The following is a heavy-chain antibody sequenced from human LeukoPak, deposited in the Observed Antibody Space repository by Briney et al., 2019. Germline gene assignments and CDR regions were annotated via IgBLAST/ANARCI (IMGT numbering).Heavy chain of an antibody. D-gene: IGHD5-18*01. CDR2: IRYDGSNK. Sequence: GGSLRLSCAASGFTFSSYGMHWVRQAPGKGLEWVAFIRYDGSNKYYADSVKGRFTISRDNSKNTLYLQMNSLRAEDTAVYYCAKEDKAMASNWFDPWGQGTLVTVSS. CDR1: GFTFSSYG. V-gene: IGHV3-30*02. J-gene: IGHJ5*02. CDR3: AKEDKAMASNWFDP.